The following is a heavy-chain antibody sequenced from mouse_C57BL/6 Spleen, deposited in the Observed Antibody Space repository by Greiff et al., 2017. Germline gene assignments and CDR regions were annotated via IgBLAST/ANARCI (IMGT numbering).Heavy chain of an antibody. CDR3: ARRYGSSGFDY. CDR2: IYPGDGDT. D-gene: IGHD1-1*01. J-gene: IGHJ2*01. CDR1: GYAFSSSW. V-gene: IGHV1-82*01. Sequence: LQESGPELVKPGASVKISCKASGYAFSSSWMNWVKQRPGKGLEWIGRIYPGDGDTNYNGKFKGKATLTADKSSSTAYMQLSSLTSEDSAVYFCARRYGSSGFDYWGQGTTLTVSS.